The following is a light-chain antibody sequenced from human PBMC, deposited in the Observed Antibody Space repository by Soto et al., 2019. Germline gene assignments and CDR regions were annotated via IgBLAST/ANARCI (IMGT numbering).Light chain of an antibody. V-gene: IGKV3-15*01. Sequence: EIVMTQSPATLSVSPGERATLSCRASQSVSSNLAWYQQKPGQAPRLLIYGAATRSTGIPARFSGSRSGTEFTLTISSLQSEDFAVYYCQQYNNWPPITFGQGTRLEIK. J-gene: IGKJ5*01. CDR1: QSVSSN. CDR3: QQYNNWPPIT. CDR2: GAA.